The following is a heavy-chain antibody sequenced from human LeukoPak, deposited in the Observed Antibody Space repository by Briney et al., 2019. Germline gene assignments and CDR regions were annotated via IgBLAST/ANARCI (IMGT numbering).Heavy chain of an antibody. CDR3: ARAGAVVDNWFDP. V-gene: IGHV4-39*07. CDR1: GGSISSSSYY. Sequence: SETLSLTCTVSGGSISSSSYYWGWIRQPPGKGLEWIGSIYYSGSTNYNPSLKSRVTISVDTSKNQFSLKLSSVTADDTAVYYCARAGAVVDNWFDPWGQGTLVTVSS. CDR2: IYYSGST. J-gene: IGHJ5*02. D-gene: IGHD2-15*01.